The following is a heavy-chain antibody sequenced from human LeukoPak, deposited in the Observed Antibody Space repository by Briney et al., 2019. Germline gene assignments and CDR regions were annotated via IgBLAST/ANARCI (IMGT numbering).Heavy chain of an antibody. V-gene: IGHV4-4*07. D-gene: IGHD3-9*01. CDR2: IYISGTT. J-gene: IGHJ4*02. Sequence: SETLSLTCTVSGGSISSYYWSWVRQPAGKGLEWIGRIYISGTTNYNPSLKSRITMSLDTSKDQLSLRLTSVTAADTAVYYCARDEARTGYIHYWGQGTLITVSS. CDR3: ARDEARTGYIHY. CDR1: GGSISSYY.